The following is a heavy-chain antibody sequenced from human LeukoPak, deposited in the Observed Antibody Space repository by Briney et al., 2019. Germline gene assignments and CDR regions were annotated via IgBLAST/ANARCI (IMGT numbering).Heavy chain of an antibody. V-gene: IGHV3-30*18. Sequence: GGSLRLSCAASGFIFSNCGMHWVRQAPGKGLEWVAVVSYDGSNKYYAGSVKGRFTISRDNSKNTLSLQMSSLRAEDTAVYYCEKAETMTQRGYFDYWGQGTLVTVSS. J-gene: IGHJ4*02. D-gene: IGHD1-1*01. CDR3: EKAETMTQRGYFDY. CDR2: VSYDGSNK. CDR1: GFIFSNCG.